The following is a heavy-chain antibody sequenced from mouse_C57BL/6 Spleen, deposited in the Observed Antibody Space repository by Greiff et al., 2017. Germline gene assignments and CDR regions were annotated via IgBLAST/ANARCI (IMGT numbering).Heavy chain of an antibody. CDR2: IRDDGSN. Sequence: VQLKESGPGLVKPSQSLSLTCSVTGYSITSGYYWNWIRQFPRNKLEWMGYIRDDGSNNYNPSLKNRISITRDTSKNQFFLKLNSVTTAATATYYCGRGASSGPWDYWGQGTSVTVAS. CDR1: GYSITSGYY. CDR3: GRGASSGPWDY. J-gene: IGHJ4*01. D-gene: IGHD3-2*02. V-gene: IGHV3-6*01.